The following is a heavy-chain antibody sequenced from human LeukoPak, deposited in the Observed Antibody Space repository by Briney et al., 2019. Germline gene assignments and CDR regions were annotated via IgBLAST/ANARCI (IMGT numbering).Heavy chain of an antibody. J-gene: IGHJ6*03. Sequence: PSETLSLTCTVSGGSISSSSHYWGWIRQPPGKGLEGIGSMYYRGSTYHNPSLKSRVTISVDTAKNQFSVKLSSVTAADTAVYYYARGYCSGGSCYSYYYYNYMDVWGKGTTVTVSS. CDR1: GGSISSSSHY. CDR3: ARGYCSGGSCYSYYYYNYMDV. D-gene: IGHD2-15*01. V-gene: IGHV4-39*07. CDR2: MYYRGST.